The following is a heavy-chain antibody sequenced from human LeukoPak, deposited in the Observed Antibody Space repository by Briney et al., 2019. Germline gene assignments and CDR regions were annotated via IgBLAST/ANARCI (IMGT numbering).Heavy chain of an antibody. CDR1: GFTFGDHS. V-gene: IGHV3-23*01. D-gene: IGHD1-1*01. CDR3: ARGASGIAFDI. Sequence: GGSLRLSCAASGFTFGDHSMSWVRQAPGKGLEWVSSLTDGRGTTYYADSVKGRFTISRDNAKNSLYLQMNSLRAEDTAVYYCARGASGIAFDIWGQGTMVTVSS. CDR2: LTDGRGTT. J-gene: IGHJ3*02.